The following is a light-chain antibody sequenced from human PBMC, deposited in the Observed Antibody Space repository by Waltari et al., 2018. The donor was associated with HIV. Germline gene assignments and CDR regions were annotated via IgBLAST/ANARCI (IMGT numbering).Light chain of an antibody. Sequence: DIQMTQSPSSLSASIGGRVTITCRASQGINTYLSWYQQKPGKAPRLLIHTASSLHAGVPSRFSGSRSGTNFTLTISSLQPEDFATYYCLQTYSFPFTFGHGATVDIK. CDR2: TAS. V-gene: IGKV1-39*01. CDR1: QGINTY. CDR3: LQTYSFPFT. J-gene: IGKJ2*01.